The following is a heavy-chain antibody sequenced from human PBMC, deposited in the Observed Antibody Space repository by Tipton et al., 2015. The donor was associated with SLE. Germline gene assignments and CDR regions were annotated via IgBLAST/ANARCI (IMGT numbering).Heavy chain of an antibody. Sequence: QLVQSGAEVKKPGESLKISCKGSGYSFTSYWISWVRQMPGKGLEWMGRIDPSDSYTNYSPSFQGHVTFSADQSISTAYLQWSSLKASDTAMYYCARWETGDNSGDAFDIWGQGTMVTVSS. CDR1: GYSFTSYW. J-gene: IGHJ3*02. D-gene: IGHD4-23*01. CDR2: IDPSDSYT. CDR3: ARWETGDNSGDAFDI. V-gene: IGHV5-10-1*01.